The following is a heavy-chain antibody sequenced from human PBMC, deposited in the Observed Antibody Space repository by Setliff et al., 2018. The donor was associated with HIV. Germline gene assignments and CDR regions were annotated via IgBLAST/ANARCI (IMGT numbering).Heavy chain of an antibody. J-gene: IGHJ3*01. Sequence: GSLRLSCAASGFTVSRFYMSWVRQAPGKGLEWVSVIYSDGSSYYADSVEGRFTISRDNSKNTVYLQMNSLRAEDTAAYYCAKGGLNWGIGEGFDVWGQGTMVTVSS. CDR3: AKGGLNWGIGEGFDV. V-gene: IGHV3-53*01. D-gene: IGHD6-13*01. CDR2: IYSDGSS. CDR1: GFTVSRFY.